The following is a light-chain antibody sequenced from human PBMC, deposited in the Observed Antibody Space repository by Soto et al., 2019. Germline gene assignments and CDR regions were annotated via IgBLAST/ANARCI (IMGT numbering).Light chain of an antibody. V-gene: IGKV3-20*01. CDR1: QPVSPSF. Sequence: EVVLTQSPGTLSLSPGQRATLSCRASQPVSPSFLAWYQQKGGQAPRLLVYGASTRSTGVPDRFSGSGSGIDFTLTISELEPEDFAVYYCQHYDWSLTWTFGPGTKVEVK. J-gene: IGKJ1*01. CDR2: GAS. CDR3: QHYDWSLTWT.